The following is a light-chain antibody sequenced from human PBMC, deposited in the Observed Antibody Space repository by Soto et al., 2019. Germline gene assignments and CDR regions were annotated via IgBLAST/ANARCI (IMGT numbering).Light chain of an antibody. CDR1: QSVSSSY. J-gene: IGKJ2*01. V-gene: IGKV3-20*01. CDR3: LQYDNSPLYT. CDR2: GAS. Sequence: EIVLTQSPGNLSLSPGERATLSCRASQSVSSSYLAWYQHKPGQAPRLLIYGASSRATGIPDRFSGSGSGTDFSLTISRLEPEDFAVYYCLQYDNSPLYTFGQGTKLEIK.